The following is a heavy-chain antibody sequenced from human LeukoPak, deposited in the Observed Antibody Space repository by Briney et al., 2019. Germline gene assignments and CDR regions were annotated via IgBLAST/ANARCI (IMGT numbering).Heavy chain of an antibody. CDR1: GGTFSSYA. V-gene: IGHV1-69*06. CDR3: AREVDYDSSGYPANGNWFDP. Sequence: ASVKVSCKASGGTFSSYAISWVRQAPGQGLEWMGGIIPIFGTANYAQRFQGRVTITADKSTSTAYMELSSLRSEDTAVYYCAREVDYDSSGYPANGNWFDPWAREPWSPSPQ. J-gene: IGHJ5*02. CDR2: IIPIFGTA. D-gene: IGHD3-22*01.